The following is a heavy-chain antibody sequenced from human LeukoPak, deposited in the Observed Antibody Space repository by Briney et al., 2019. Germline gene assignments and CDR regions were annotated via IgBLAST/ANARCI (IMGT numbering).Heavy chain of an antibody. Sequence: SETLSLTCTVSGGSISSYYWTWIRQPPGKGLEWIGHIYNNGNTDYNPSLKSRVTISVDTSKNQFSLKLSSVTAPDTAVYYCARWAIATRRGYDYWGQGILVTVSS. CDR3: ARWAIATRRGYDY. D-gene: IGHD6-6*01. CDR2: IYNNGNT. CDR1: GGSISSYY. J-gene: IGHJ4*02. V-gene: IGHV4-59*01.